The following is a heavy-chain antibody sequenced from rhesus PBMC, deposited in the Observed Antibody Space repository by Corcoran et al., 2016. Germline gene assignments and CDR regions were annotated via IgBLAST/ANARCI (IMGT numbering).Heavy chain of an antibody. J-gene: IGHJ4*01. CDR1: GGSISGYYY. V-gene: IGHV4-73*01. CDR2: IYGNSAGT. D-gene: IGHD5-24*01. CDR3: ARVGTAGKLDY. Sequence: QVQLQQWGEGLVKPSETLSLTCAVYGGSISGYYYWSWSRQPPGKGREWIGYIYGNSAGTTYNPSLKNRVTISKDTSKNQFSLKLSSVTAADTAVYYCARVGTAGKLDYWGQGVLVTVSS.